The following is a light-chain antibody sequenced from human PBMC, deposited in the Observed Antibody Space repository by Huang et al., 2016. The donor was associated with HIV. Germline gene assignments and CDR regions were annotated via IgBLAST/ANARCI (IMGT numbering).Light chain of an antibody. V-gene: IGKV1-27*01. J-gene: IGKJ1*01. CDR1: QDISNY. CDR2: ATS. Sequence: DIQMTQSPSSLSASVGDRVTITCRASQDISNYLAWYQLKPGKVPKVLIHATSTLQSGVPPRFSGSGSGTEFTLTISSLQPEDVGLYFCQKYDSSPRTFGQGTKVEIK. CDR3: QKYDSSPRT.